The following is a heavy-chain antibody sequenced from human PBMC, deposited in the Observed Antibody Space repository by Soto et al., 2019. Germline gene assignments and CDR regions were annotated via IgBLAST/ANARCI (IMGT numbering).Heavy chain of an antibody. CDR1: RFTFSSYE. D-gene: IGHD5-12*01. CDR2: ISTSGSTV. Sequence: GGSLRLSCAASRFTFSSYEMNWVRQAPGKGLEWVSYISTSGSTVYYADSVKGRFTISRDNTRNSLYLQMNSLRDEDTALYYCVRYCSATLCNGVATRTFDYWGQGTLVTVSS. V-gene: IGHV3-48*03. CDR3: VRYCSATLCNGVATRTFDY. J-gene: IGHJ4*02.